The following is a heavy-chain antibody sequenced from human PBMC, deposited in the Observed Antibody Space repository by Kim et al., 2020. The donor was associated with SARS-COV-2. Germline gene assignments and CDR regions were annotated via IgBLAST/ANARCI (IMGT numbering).Heavy chain of an antibody. Sequence: GGSLRLSCAASGFTFSSYAMSWVRQAPGKGLEWVSAISGSGGSTYYADSVKGRFTISRDNSKNTLYLQMNSLRAEDTAVYYCAKEEYYYGSGSPPDNWFDPWGQGTPVTGSS. CDR2: ISGSGGST. V-gene: IGHV3-23*01. CDR1: GFTFSSYA. D-gene: IGHD3-10*01. CDR3: AKEEYYYGSGSPPDNWFDP. J-gene: IGHJ5*01.